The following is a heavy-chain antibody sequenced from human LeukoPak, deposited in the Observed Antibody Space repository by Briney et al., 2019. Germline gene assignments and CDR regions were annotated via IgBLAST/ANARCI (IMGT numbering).Heavy chain of an antibody. J-gene: IGHJ6*03. Sequence: GGSLRLSCAASGFTFSSYAMHWVRQAPGKGLEYVSAISSNGCSTYYANSVKGRFTISRDNSKNTLYLQMGSLRAEDMAVYYCARDRAARGYYYYYMDVWGKGTTVTVSS. CDR1: GFTFSSYA. D-gene: IGHD6-6*01. V-gene: IGHV3-64*01. CDR3: ARDRAARGYYYYYMDV. CDR2: ISSNGCST.